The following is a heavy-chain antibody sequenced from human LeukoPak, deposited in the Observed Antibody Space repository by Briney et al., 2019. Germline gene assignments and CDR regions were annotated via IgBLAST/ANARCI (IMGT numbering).Heavy chain of an antibody. D-gene: IGHD3-10*01. CDR3: ARDKIVRAAHDAFDI. V-gene: IGHV4-4*09. CDR2: IYTSGST. J-gene: IGHJ3*02. CDR1: GGSISSYY. Sequence: PSETLSLTCTVSGGSISSYYWSWIRQPPGKGLEWIGYIYTSGSTNYNPSLKSRVTISIDTSKNQFSLNLTSVTAADTAVYFCARDKIVRAAHDAFDIWGQGTMVTVSS.